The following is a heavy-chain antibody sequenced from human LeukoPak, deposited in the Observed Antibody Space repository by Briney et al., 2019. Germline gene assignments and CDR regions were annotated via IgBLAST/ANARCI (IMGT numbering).Heavy chain of an antibody. CDR2: IYYSGST. V-gene: IGHV4-59*08. D-gene: IGHD5-12*01. CDR1: GVSISSYY. Sequence: SETLSLTCTVSGVSISSYYCSWIRQPPGKGLEWIGYIYYSGSTNYTPSLKGRVTISVDTSKNQFSLKLSSVTPADTALYYCARSLRGYYYYGMDVWGQGTTVTVSS. CDR3: ARSLRGYYYYGMDV. J-gene: IGHJ6*02.